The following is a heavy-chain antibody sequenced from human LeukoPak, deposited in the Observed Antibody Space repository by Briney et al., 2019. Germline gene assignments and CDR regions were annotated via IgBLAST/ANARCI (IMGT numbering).Heavy chain of an antibody. D-gene: IGHD1-26*01. V-gene: IGHV1-58*01. Sequence: GASVKVSCKASGFTFTSSAVQWVRQARGQRLEWIGWIVVGTGNTKYAQKFQGRVTITTDESTSTAYMELSSLRSEDTAVYYCARDKFRGSGSYRPNWFDPWGQGTLVTVSS. J-gene: IGHJ5*02. CDR3: ARDKFRGSGSYRPNWFDP. CDR2: IVVGTGNT. CDR1: GFTFTSSA.